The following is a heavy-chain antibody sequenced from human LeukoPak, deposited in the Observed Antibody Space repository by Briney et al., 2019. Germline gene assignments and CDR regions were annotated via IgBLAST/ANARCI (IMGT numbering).Heavy chain of an antibody. CDR2: ISYDGSNK. D-gene: IGHD5-12*01. V-gene: IGHV3-30*04. Sequence: GGSLRLSCAASGFTFSSYAMHWVRQAPGMGLEWVAVISYDGSNKYYADSVKGRFTISRDNSKNTLYLQMNSLRAEDTAVYYCAREGGAGGYDYHLDYWGQGTLVTVSS. CDR1: GFTFSSYA. CDR3: AREGGAGGYDYHLDY. J-gene: IGHJ4*02.